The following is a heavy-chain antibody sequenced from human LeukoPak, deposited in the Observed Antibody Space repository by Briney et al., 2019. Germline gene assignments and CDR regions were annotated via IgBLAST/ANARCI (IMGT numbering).Heavy chain of an antibody. CDR1: GGSFSGYY. J-gene: IGHJ4*02. CDR2: INHSGST. Sequence: SETLSLTCAVYGGSFSGYYWSWIRQPPGKGLEWIGEINHSGSTNYNPSLKSRVTISVDTSKNQFSLKLSSVTAADTAVYYCARGSGTIFGVVIIPPFDYWGQGTLVTVSS. V-gene: IGHV4-34*01. D-gene: IGHD3-3*01. CDR3: ARGSGTIFGVVIIPPFDY.